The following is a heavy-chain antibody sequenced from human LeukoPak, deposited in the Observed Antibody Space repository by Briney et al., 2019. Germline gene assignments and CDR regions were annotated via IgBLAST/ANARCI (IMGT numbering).Heavy chain of an antibody. V-gene: IGHV3-7*01. D-gene: IGHD4-17*01. Sequence: GGSLRLSCAASGFIFSNYWMAWVRQAPGRGLEWVADINQDGGDKNYVDSVKGRFTISRDNAKSSLYLQMNSLRAEDTAVYCCTITGGTTVTPFDSWGQGILVTVSS. CDR3: TITGGTTVTPFDS. CDR1: GFIFSNYW. CDR2: INQDGGDK. J-gene: IGHJ4*02.